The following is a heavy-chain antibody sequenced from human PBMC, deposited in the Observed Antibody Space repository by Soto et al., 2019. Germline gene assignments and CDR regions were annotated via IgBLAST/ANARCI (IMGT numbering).Heavy chain of an antibody. Sequence: GGSLILSWGASGFTFSSYWMSWVRQAPGKGLEWVANIKQDGSEKYYVDSVKGRFTISRDNAKNSLYLQMNSLRAEDTAVYYCARDKSYYDSSALRDVWGQGTTVTVSS. CDR3: ARDKSYYDSSALRDV. J-gene: IGHJ6*02. CDR1: GFTFSSYW. V-gene: IGHV3-7*01. D-gene: IGHD3-22*01. CDR2: IKQDGSEK.